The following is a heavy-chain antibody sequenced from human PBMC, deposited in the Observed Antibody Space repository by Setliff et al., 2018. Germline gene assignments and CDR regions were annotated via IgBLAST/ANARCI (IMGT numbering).Heavy chain of an antibody. CDR1: GFTFSTIW. CDR3: GRGGWFAN. J-gene: IGHJ5*02. Sequence: GGSLRLSCAASGFTFSTIWMSWARQAPGKGLEWVANIKEDGSEEYYVDSVKGRFTISRDNAKESLYLQMNSLRAEDTAVYYCGRGGWFANWGQGTLVTVSS. CDR2: IKEDGSEE. V-gene: IGHV3-7*01.